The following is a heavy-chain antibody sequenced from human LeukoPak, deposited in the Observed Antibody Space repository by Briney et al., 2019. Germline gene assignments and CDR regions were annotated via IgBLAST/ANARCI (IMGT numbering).Heavy chain of an antibody. Sequence: PGGSLRLSCAASGFTFNNYAMSWIRQAPGKGLEWVSGISGSGSSTYYADSVKGRFTLSRDYPKNTLYLQMNSLRAEDTAVYFCAKYSGSYYYPPNWDSWGQGTLVTVSS. CDR2: ISGSGSST. CDR1: GFTFNNYA. CDR3: AKYSGSYYYPPNWDS. V-gene: IGHV3-23*01. D-gene: IGHD1-26*01. J-gene: IGHJ4*02.